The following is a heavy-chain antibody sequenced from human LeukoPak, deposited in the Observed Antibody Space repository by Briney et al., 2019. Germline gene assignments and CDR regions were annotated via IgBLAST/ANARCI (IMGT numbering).Heavy chain of an antibody. D-gene: IGHD2-21*02. V-gene: IGHV1-69*13. CDR1: GGTFSSYA. CDR2: IIPIFGTA. CDR3: ARDQDIVVVTAIPYYYYYGMDV. J-gene: IGHJ6*02. Sequence: GASVKVSCKASGGTFSSYAISWVRQAPGQGLEWMGGIIPIFGTANYAQKFQGRVTITADESTSTAYMELSSLRSEDTAVYYCARDQDIVVVTAIPYYYYYGMDVWGQGTTVTVSS.